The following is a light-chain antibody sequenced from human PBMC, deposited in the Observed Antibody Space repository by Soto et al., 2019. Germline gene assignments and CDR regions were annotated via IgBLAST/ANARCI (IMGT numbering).Light chain of an antibody. J-gene: IGKJ1*01. CDR1: QNINNW. V-gene: IGKV1-5*01. CDR2: DAS. CDR3: QHMLT. Sequence: GDRVTITCRASQNINNWIAWYQQKPGKAPKFLIYDASTLESGGPSRFSGSGFGTEFSLTISSLQPDDFGSYYCQHMLTFGQWTNVEMK.